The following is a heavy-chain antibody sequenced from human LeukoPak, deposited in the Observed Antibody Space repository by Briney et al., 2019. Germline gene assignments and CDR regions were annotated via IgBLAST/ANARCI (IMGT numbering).Heavy chain of an antibody. CDR2: INPNSGGT. CDR1: GYTFTGYY. V-gene: IGHV1-2*02. Sequence: GASVKASCKASGYTFTGYYMHWVRQAPGQGLEWMGWINPNSGGTNYAQKFQGRVTMTRDTSISTAYMELSRLRSDDTAVYYCAAYCSGGSCQDAFDIWGQGTMVTVSS. CDR3: AAYCSGGSCQDAFDI. J-gene: IGHJ3*02. D-gene: IGHD2-15*01.